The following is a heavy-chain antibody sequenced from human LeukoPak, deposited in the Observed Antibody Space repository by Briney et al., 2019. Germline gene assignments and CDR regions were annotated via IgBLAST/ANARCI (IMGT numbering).Heavy chain of an antibody. CDR3: ARAYREFDY. V-gene: IGHV3-11*04. J-gene: IGHJ4*02. CDR2: ISSSGGPI. D-gene: IGHD5-12*01. Sequence: PGGSLRLSCAVSGFTFSDYYMSWIRQAPGKGLEWVSYISSSGGPIDYADSVKGRFTISRDNAKNSLYLQMNSLRAEDTAVYYCARAYREFDYWGQGTLVTVSS. CDR1: GFTFSDYY.